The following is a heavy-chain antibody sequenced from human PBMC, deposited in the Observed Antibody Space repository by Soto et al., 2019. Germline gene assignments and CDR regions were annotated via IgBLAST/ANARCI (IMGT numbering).Heavy chain of an antibody. CDR1: GVSFSGYY. J-gene: IGHJ4*02. CDR2: ISYSGST. CDR3: ARQRAGYCSRATCLVPTEVVGYYFDF. Sequence: ETLSLTCAVYGVSFSGYYWSWIRQPPGKGLEWIGTISYSGSTYYNPSLKGRVTISVDTSKNRFSLKLNSVTAADSAVYYCARQRAGYCSRATCLVPTEVVGYYFDFCVQGTLVTVSS. V-gene: IGHV4-34*01. D-gene: IGHD2-2*01.